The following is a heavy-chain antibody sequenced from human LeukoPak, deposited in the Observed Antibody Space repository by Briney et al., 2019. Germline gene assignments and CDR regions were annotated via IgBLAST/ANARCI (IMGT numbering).Heavy chain of an antibody. CDR1: GGSISSSSYY. J-gene: IGHJ4*02. D-gene: IGHD3-10*01. CDR3: ARDRGSGSYWPDY. Sequence: SETLSLTCTVSGGSISSSSYYWGWIRQPPGKGLEWIGSIYYSGSTYYNPSLKSRVTISVDTSKNQFSLKLSSVTAADTAVYYCARDRGSGSYWPDYWGQGTLVTVSS. V-gene: IGHV4-39*07. CDR2: IYYSGST.